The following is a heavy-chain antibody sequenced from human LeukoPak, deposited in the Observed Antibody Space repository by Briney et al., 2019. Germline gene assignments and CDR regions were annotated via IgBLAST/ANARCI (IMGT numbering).Heavy chain of an antibody. V-gene: IGHV4-28*01. CDR2: IYHSGST. D-gene: IGHD3-9*01. CDR3: AKKVDGHSWFDP. CDR1: GYSISSSNW. J-gene: IGHJ5*02. Sequence: SETLSLTCAVSGYSISSSNWWGWIRQPPGKGLEWIGYIYHSGSTYYNPSLKSRVTMSVDMSKNQFSLKVNSVTAVDTAVYYCAKKVDGHSWFDPWGQGTLVTVSS.